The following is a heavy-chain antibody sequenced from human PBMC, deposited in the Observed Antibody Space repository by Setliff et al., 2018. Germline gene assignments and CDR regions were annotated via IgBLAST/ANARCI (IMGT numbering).Heavy chain of an antibody. Sequence: SETLSLTCAVSGGSISSSNWWSWVRQPPGKGLEWIGEIYHSGSTNYNPSLKSRVTISVDKSKNQFSLNLNSVTAADTAVYYCARSAGYSSSWYNYYYGMDVWGQGTTVTVSS. J-gene: IGHJ6*02. CDR1: GGSISSSNW. CDR3: ARSAGYSSSWYNYYYGMDV. CDR2: IYHSGST. D-gene: IGHD6-13*01. V-gene: IGHV4-4*02.